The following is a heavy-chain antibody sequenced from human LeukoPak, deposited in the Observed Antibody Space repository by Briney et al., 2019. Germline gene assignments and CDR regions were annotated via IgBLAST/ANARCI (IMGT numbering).Heavy chain of an antibody. CDR3: ATGGYCSGGSCLTPFDY. CDR2: ISSSSSYI. Sequence: GGSLRLSCAASGFTFSSYSMNWVRQAPGKGLEWVSSISSSSSYIYYADSVKGRFTISRDNAKNSLYLQMNSLRAEDTAVYYCATGGYCSGGSCLTPFDYWGRGTLVTVSS. V-gene: IGHV3-21*01. D-gene: IGHD2-15*01. J-gene: IGHJ4*02. CDR1: GFTFSSYS.